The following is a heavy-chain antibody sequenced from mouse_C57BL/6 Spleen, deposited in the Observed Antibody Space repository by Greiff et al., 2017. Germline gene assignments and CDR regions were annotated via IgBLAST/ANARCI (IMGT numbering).Heavy chain of an antibody. J-gene: IGHJ1*03. D-gene: IGHD4-1*01. Sequence: VQLQQSGPVLVKPGASVKMSCKASGYTFTDYYMNWVKQSHGKSLEWIGVINPYNGGTSYNQKFKGKATLTVDKSSSTAYMELNSLTSEDSAVYYCANQSETGELFVWGTGTTVTVSS. CDR2: INPYNGGT. V-gene: IGHV1-19*01. CDR1: GYTFTDYY. CDR3: ANQSETGELFV.